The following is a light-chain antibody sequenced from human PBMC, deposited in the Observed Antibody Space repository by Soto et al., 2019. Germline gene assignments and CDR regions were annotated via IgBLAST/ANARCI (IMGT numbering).Light chain of an antibody. CDR2: DVD. CDR3: CSYAGSYTWV. CDR1: SSDVGGCNY. Sequence: QSALTQPRSVSGSPGQSVTISCTGTSSDVGGCNYVSWYQHHPGKAPKLMIYDVDKRPSGVPDRFSGSKSGNTASLTISGLQAEDEADYYCCSYAGSYTWVFGGGTKLTVL. V-gene: IGLV2-11*01. J-gene: IGLJ3*02.